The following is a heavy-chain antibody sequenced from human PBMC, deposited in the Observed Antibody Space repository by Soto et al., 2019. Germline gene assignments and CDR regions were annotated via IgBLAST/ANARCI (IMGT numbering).Heavy chain of an antibody. CDR2: LSRSGGAT. CDR1: GFNTRFYS. CDR3: SKGEMSTIRNSFDP. V-gene: IGHV3-23*01. J-gene: IGHJ5*02. D-gene: IGHD1-1*01. Sequence: GGSLRLSCSASGFNTRFYSMSWVRQTPGKGLEWVAALSRSGGATYYADSARGRFTISRDASKDTLFLQMSNLRAEDTAMYYCSKGEMSTIRNSFDPWGQGTLVTVSS.